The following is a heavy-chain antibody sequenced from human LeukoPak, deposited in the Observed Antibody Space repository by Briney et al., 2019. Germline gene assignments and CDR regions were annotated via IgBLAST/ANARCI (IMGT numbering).Heavy chain of an antibody. V-gene: IGHV4-59*08. D-gene: IGHD6-6*01. CDR3: ARSGAAAPRIFDY. CDR1: GGAYY. J-gene: IGHJ4*02. Sequence: PSETLSLTCTVSGGAYYWSWIRQPPGKGLEWIGYISYTGSTDYNPSLKSRLTISLDTSKNQFSLKLSSVTAADTAVYYCARSGAAAPRIFDYWGQGTLVTVSS. CDR2: ISYTGST.